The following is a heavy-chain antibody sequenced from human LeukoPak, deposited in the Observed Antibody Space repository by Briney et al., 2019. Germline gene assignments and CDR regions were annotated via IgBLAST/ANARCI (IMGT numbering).Heavy chain of an antibody. D-gene: IGHD6-13*01. Sequence: GSSVKVSCKASGGTFSSYAISWVRQAPGQGLEWMGRIIPIFGTANYAQKFQGRVTITTDESTSTAYMELSSLRSEDTAVYYCARGGPGYSSSWYPVAFDIWGQGTMVTVSS. CDR3: ARGGPGYSSSWYPVAFDI. V-gene: IGHV1-69*05. J-gene: IGHJ3*02. CDR1: GGTFSSYA. CDR2: IIPIFGTA.